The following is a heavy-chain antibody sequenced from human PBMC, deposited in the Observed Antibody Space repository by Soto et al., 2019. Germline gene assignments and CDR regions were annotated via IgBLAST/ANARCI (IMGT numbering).Heavy chain of an antibody. CDR1: GFTVSSNY. D-gene: IGHD5-12*01. V-gene: IGHV3-66*01. Sequence: EVQLVESGGGLVQPGGSLRLSCAASGFTVSSNYMSWVRQAPGKGLEWVSVIYSGGSTYYADSVKGRFTISRDNSKNTLYLQINSLRAEDTAVYYCARGLIEMATMGYWGQGTLVTVSS. CDR3: ARGLIEMATMGY. CDR2: IYSGGST. J-gene: IGHJ4*02.